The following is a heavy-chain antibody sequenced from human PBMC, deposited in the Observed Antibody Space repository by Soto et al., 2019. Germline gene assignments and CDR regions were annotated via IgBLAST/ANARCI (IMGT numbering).Heavy chain of an antibody. V-gene: IGHV4-4*07. Sequence: PSETLSLTCTVSGGTISNYYWIWVRQPAGKGLEWIGRIFSSGSTSFNPSLESRVAMSVDTSKNHFSLNLSSVTAADMAVYYCAREGSYSAYNFAHGIQLWSFDFWGQGALVTVSS. D-gene: IGHD5-12*01. CDR3: AREGSYSAYNFAHGIQLWSFDF. CDR2: IFSSGST. J-gene: IGHJ4*02. CDR1: GGTISNYY.